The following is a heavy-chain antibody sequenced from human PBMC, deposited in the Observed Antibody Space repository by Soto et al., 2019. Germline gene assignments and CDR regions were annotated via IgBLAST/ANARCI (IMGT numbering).Heavy chain of an antibody. V-gene: IGHV1-3*01. J-gene: IGHJ5*02. CDR2: INAGNGNT. CDR1: GYTFTSYA. Sequence: GASVKVTCKASGYTFTSYAMHWVRQAPGQRLEWMGWINAGNGNTKYSQKFQGRVTITRDTSASTAYMELSSLRSEDTAVYYCAITYYDFWSGYLAFDPWGQGTLVTVSS. CDR3: AITYYDFWSGYLAFDP. D-gene: IGHD3-3*01.